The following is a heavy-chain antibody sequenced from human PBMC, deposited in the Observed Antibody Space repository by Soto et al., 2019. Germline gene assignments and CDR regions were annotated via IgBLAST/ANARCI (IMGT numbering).Heavy chain of an antibody. CDR3: ARGDYYDSSGSYYVSAFHI. D-gene: IGHD3-22*01. Sequence: ASVKVSCKASGYTFTSYYMHWVRQEPGQGLEWMGIINPSGGSTSYAQKFQGRVTMTRDTSTSTVYMELSSMRSEDTAVYYFARGDYYDSSGSYYVSAFHIWGPGTMGTFSS. J-gene: IGHJ3*02. CDR1: GYTFTSYY. CDR2: INPSGGST. V-gene: IGHV1-46*01.